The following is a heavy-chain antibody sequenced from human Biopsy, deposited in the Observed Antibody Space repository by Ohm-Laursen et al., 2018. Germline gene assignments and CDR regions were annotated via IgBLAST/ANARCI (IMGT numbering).Heavy chain of an antibody. CDR2: IFYSGIT. Sequence: SETLSLTCPVSGGPVSSTAAYWAWIRQPPGKGLESIGSIFYSGITYYNPSLQSRVTMSVDTSKNQFSLNLTSVTAADTAVYYCARHPTGFWFDPWGQGTLVIVSS. V-gene: IGHV4-39*01. J-gene: IGHJ5*02. CDR1: GGPVSSTAAY. CDR3: ARHPTGFWFDP.